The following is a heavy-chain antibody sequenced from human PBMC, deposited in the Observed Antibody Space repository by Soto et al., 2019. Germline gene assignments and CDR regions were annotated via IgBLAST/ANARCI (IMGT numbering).Heavy chain of an antibody. V-gene: IGHV3-30*18. J-gene: IGHJ3*02. CDR2: ISYDGSNK. CDR1: GFTFSSYG. Sequence: PGGSLRLSCAASGFTFSSYGMHWVRQAPGKGLEWVAVISYDGSNKYYADSVKGRFTISRDNSKNTLYLQMNSLRAEDTAVYYCAKEEQQLGRAYDIWGQGTMVTVSS. D-gene: IGHD6-13*01. CDR3: AKEEQQLGRAYDI.